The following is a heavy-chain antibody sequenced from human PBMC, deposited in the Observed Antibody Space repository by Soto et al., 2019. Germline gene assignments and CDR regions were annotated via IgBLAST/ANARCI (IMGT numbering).Heavy chain of an antibody. CDR3: ARGSWDDVSGHYYMDV. D-gene: IGHD1-1*01. CDR1: GDSVSSNSAA. Sequence: SQTLSLTCDISGDSVSSNSAAWNWIRQTLSRGLEWLGRTYYRSKWYSNYAISVKSRVTVNPDTFKNQFSLQLNSVTPEDTAVYYCARGSWDDVSGHYYMDVWGKGTTVTVSS. J-gene: IGHJ6*03. V-gene: IGHV6-1*01. CDR2: TYYRSKWYS.